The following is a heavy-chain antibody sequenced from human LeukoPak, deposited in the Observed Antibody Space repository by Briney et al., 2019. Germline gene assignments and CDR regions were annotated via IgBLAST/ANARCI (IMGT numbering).Heavy chain of an antibody. CDR1: GGSISSSGYY. V-gene: IGHV4-31*03. CDR2: IYYSGST. D-gene: IGHD4-17*01. CDR3: ARGGGPTTVTTLVDY. Sequence: PSETLSLTCTVSGGSISSSGYYWSWIRQHPGKGLEWVGYIYYSGSTYYNPSLKSRVTISVDTSKNQFSLKLSSVTAADTAVYYCARGGGPTTVTTLVDYWGQGTLVTVSS. J-gene: IGHJ4*02.